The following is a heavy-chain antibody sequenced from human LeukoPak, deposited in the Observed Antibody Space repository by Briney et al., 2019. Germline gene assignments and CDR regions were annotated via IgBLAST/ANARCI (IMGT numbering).Heavy chain of an antibody. CDR3: APGGGSYYFDY. CDR1: GFPFSSYG. V-gene: IGHV3-30*03. D-gene: IGHD2-15*01. Sequence: GGSLRLSCAASGFPFSSYGMHWVRQAPGKGLEWVAVISYHGSNKYYADSVRGRFTISRDNSKNTVYLEMNSLRAEDTAVYYCAPGGGSYYFDYWGQGTLVTVSS. J-gene: IGHJ4*02. CDR2: ISYHGSNK.